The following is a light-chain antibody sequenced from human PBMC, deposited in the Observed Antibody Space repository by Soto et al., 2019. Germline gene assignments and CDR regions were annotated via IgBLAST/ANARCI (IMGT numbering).Light chain of an antibody. CDR1: QSLFYSSKNRNY. V-gene: IGKV4-1*01. CDR2: WAS. Sequence: DIGMTQSPESRAGSLGDRATISGKCNQSLFYSSKNRNYLAWYQQKPGQPPKLLIYWASTRESGVPDRFSGSGSGTDFTLPISSLQAEDVVLYYCQQYYDSPITFGQGTRLEIK. J-gene: IGKJ5*01. CDR3: QQYYDSPIT.